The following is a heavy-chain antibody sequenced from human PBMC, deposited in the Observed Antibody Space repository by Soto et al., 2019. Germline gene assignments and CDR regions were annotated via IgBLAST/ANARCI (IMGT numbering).Heavy chain of an antibody. CDR1: GYRFTTYG. J-gene: IGHJ4*02. CDR3: ARGQFYFDN. Sequence: QVQLVQSETEVKKPGASVKVSCKASGYRFTTYGITWVRQAPGLGLEWMGWISPHNNNTEYVQKLQGRVARTAVTFTSTTYMEVRSLRSDDTAHYYCARGQFYFDNWGQGTLVTVSS. D-gene: IGHD4-4*01. V-gene: IGHV1-18*01. CDR2: ISPHNNNT.